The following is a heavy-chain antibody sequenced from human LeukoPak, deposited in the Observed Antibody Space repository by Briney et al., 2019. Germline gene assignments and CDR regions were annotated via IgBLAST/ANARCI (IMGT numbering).Heavy chain of an antibody. CDR2: ISSSGTTI. Sequence: GGSLRLSCAASGFTFSDYYMSWIRQPSGKGLEWVSYISSSGTTIYYADSVRGRFTVSRDNAKNSLYLQMDSLSAEDTAVYYCASLRGVNRWGQGTLVTVSS. J-gene: IGHJ4*02. D-gene: IGHD3-10*01. CDR3: ASLRGVNR. V-gene: IGHV3-11*01. CDR1: GFTFSDYY.